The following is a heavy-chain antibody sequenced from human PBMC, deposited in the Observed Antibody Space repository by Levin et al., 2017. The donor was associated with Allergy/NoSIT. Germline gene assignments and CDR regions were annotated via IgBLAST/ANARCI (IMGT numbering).Heavy chain of an antibody. CDR1: GFTFSDYY. CDR2: ISFSGSTI. D-gene: IGHD3-3*01. J-gene: IGHJ5*02. V-gene: IGHV3-11*01. Sequence: GGSLRLSCAASGFTFSDYYMSWIRQAPGKGLEWVSYISFSGSTIYYADSVKGRFTISRDNAKNSLYLQVNSLRAEDTAVYYCARDGDDDFCCCYYEYNWFDPWCQGTLVTVSS. CDR3: ARDGDDDFCCCYYEYNWFDP.